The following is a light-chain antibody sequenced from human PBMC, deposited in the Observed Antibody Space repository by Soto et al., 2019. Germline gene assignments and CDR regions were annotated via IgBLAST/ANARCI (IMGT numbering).Light chain of an antibody. Sequence: VMTQSPATLSVSPGESATLSCRASQSIRSNKVAWYQQKPGQAPRLLLFGVSNRATGIPARFSGSGSGTDFSLTISSLQSEDFAVYYCQQYDYWPRTVGQGTKVDSK. CDR2: GVS. J-gene: IGKJ1*01. CDR3: QQYDYWPRT. V-gene: IGKV3-15*01. CDR1: QSIRSN.